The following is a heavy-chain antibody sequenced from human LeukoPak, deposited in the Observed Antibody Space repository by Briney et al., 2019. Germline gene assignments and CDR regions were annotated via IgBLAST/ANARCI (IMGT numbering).Heavy chain of an antibody. CDR2: IWYDGSNK. CDR1: GFTFSSYG. V-gene: IGHV3-33*06. J-gene: IGHJ5*02. CDR3: AKDAPGIGLNWFDP. D-gene: IGHD1-14*01. Sequence: GRSLRLSCAASGFTFSSYGMHWVRQAPGKGLEWVAVIWYDGSNKYYADSVKGRFTISRDNSKNTLYLQMNSLRAEDTAVYYCAKDAPGIGLNWFDPWGQGTLVTVSS.